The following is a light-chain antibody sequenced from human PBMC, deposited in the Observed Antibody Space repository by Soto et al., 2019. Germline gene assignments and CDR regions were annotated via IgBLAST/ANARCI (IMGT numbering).Light chain of an antibody. Sequence: DIQLTQSPSSLSASVGDRVTITCRASETIYSHLNWYQQKPGKAPKLLISAASSLQSGVPLRFSGSGSGTDFTLTISGLQPKDLATYYCQHGYFTPRFGGGTKVEI. J-gene: IGKJ4*01. V-gene: IGKV1-39*01. CDR3: QHGYFTPR. CDR1: ETIYSH. CDR2: AAS.